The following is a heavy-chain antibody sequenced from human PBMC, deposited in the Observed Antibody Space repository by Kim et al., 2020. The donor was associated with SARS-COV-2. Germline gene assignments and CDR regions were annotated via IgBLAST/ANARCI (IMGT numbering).Heavy chain of an antibody. V-gene: IGHV4-59*12. Sequence: SETLSLTCTVSAGSMITDYCSWIRQPPGKGLGWIGYVYNTGSTNYNPSLKSRVTISVDTSKNQFSLKLSSVTAADTAVYYCARYFYDYVWGSYRPGGYYFDYWGQGTLVTVSS. J-gene: IGHJ4*02. CDR2: VYNTGST. CDR3: ARYFYDYVWGSYRPGGYYFDY. D-gene: IGHD3-16*02. CDR1: AGSMITDY.